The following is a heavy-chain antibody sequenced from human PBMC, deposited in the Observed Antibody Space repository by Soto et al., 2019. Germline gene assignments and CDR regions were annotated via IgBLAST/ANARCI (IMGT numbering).Heavy chain of an antibody. CDR1: GYTFTGYY. Sequence: ALVKVSCKASGYTFTGYYMHCVRQAPGQGLEWMGWINPNSGGTNYAQKFQGRVTMTRDTSISTAYMELSRLRSDDTAVYYCANSYGLGYYYYYGMDVWGQGTTVTVSS. CDR2: INPNSGGT. J-gene: IGHJ6*02. D-gene: IGHD5-18*01. V-gene: IGHV1-2*02. CDR3: ANSYGLGYYYYYGMDV.